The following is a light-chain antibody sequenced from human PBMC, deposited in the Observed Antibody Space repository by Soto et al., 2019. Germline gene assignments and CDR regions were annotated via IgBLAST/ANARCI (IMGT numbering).Light chain of an antibody. CDR2: AAS. V-gene: IGKV1-17*03. J-gene: IGKJ1*01. Sequence: DIQMTQSPSAMSASVGDRVTITCRASQDISNYLAWFQQKPGKVPERLIYAASSLQSGVPSRFSGSGSGTEFTLTISSLQPEDFAPYYCLQHNTSPRTFGQGTQVESK. CDR3: LQHNTSPRT. CDR1: QDISNY.